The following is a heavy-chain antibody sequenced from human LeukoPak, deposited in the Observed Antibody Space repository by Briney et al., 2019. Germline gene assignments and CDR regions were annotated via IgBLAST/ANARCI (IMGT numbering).Heavy chain of an antibody. CDR2: ISGSGGST. D-gene: IGHD3-10*01. CDR3: AKGLMYYYGSGSYYNEGNGDY. V-gene: IGHV3-23*01. Sequence: PGGSLRLSCAASGFTFSSYSMNWVRQAPGKGLEWASAISGSGGSTYYADSVKGRFTISRDNSKNTLYLQMNSLRAEDTAVYYCAKGLMYYYGSGSYYNEGNGDYWGQGTLVTVSS. J-gene: IGHJ4*02. CDR1: GFTFSSYS.